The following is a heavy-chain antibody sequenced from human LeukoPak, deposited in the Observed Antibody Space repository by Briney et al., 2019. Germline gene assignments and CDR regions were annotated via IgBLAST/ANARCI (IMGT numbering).Heavy chain of an antibody. D-gene: IGHD6-6*01. Sequence: PSETLSLTCTVSGGSISSSNYFWGWIRQPRGKGLEWIGSKYYSGSTYYNPSLQSRVTIFVDTSKNQFSLKLSSVTAADTAVYYCTRSTIAARQPFDYWGQGTLVTVSS. J-gene: IGHJ4*02. V-gene: IGHV4-39*01. CDR1: GGSISSSNYF. CDR3: TRSTIAARQPFDY. CDR2: KYYSGST.